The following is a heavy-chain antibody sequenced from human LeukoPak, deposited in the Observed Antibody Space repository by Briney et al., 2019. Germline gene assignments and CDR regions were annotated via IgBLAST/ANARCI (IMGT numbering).Heavy chain of an antibody. J-gene: IGHJ6*02. CDR2: VSGSADNT. Sequence: GGSLRLSCAASGFTFSSYAMNWVRQAPGKGLEWVSAVSGSADNTYYADSVKGRFTISRDNSKNTLYLHMNSLRAEDTAVYYCAKNTVYTTDYYDYYGMDVWGQGTTVTVSS. CDR1: GFTFSSYA. D-gene: IGHD4-11*01. CDR3: AKNTVYTTDYYDYYGMDV. V-gene: IGHV3-23*01.